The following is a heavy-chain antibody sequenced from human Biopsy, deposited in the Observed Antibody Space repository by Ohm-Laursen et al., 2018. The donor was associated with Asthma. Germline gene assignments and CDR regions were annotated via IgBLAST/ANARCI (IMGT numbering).Heavy chain of an antibody. CDR2: IWYDGSNK. CDR1: GFTFSSYG. J-gene: IGHJ4*02. CDR3: AKGGTYTTDRYAY. V-gene: IGHV3-33*06. D-gene: IGHD1-26*01. Sequence: SSLRLSCAASGFTFSSYGMHWVRQAPGKGLEWVAVIWYDGSNKYYADSVKGRFTISRDNSKNTLYLQMSSLRADDTAVYYCAKGGTYTTDRYAYWGQGSLVTVSS.